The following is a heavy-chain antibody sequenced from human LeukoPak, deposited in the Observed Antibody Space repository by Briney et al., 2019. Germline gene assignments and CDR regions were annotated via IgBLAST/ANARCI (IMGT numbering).Heavy chain of an antibody. V-gene: IGHV4-59*12. J-gene: IGHJ6*03. CDR1: GGSISSYY. D-gene: IGHD6-6*01. Sequence: SETLSLTCTVSGGSISSYYWSWIRQPPGKGLEWIGYIYYSGSTNYNPSLKSRVTISVDTSKNQFSLKLSSVTAADTAVYYCARVMGSIAARPPINYYYYMDVWGKGTTVTVSS. CDR2: IYYSGST. CDR3: ARVMGSIAARPPINYYYYMDV.